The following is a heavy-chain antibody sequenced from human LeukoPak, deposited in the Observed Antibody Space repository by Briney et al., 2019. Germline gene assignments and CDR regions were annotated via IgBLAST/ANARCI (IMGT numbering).Heavy chain of an antibody. Sequence: SVKVSCKASGGTFSSYAISWVRQAPGQGLEWMGGIIPIIGTANYAQRFQGRVTITTDESTSTAYTELSSLRSEDTAVYYCARARTNDYYYYYMDVWGKGTTVTVSS. J-gene: IGHJ6*03. V-gene: IGHV1-69*05. CDR3: ARARTNDYYYYYMDV. D-gene: IGHD1-7*01. CDR2: IIPIIGTA. CDR1: GGTFSSYA.